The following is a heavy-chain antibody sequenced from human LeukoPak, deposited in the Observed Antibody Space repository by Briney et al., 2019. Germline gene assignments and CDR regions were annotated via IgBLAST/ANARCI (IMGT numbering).Heavy chain of an antibody. D-gene: IGHD2-15*01. CDR2: ISVYNGNT. Sequence: GASVKVSCKSSGYTLTNYGINWVRQAPGQGLDWMGRISVYNGNTNYAQKLQGRVSMTTDTSTTTAYMELRSLRSDDTAVYYCARDQGNRVDYYYYYGMDVWGQGTTVTVSS. V-gene: IGHV1-18*01. CDR3: ARDQGNRVDYYYYYGMDV. J-gene: IGHJ6*02. CDR1: GYTLTNYG.